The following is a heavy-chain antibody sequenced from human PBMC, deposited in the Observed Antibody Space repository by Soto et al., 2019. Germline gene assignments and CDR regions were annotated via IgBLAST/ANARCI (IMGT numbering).Heavy chain of an antibody. CDR3: AKGIAPDWLFKLYGMDV. J-gene: IGHJ6*02. D-gene: IGHD3-9*01. CDR1: GFTFSSYG. Sequence: GGSLRLSCAASGFTFSSYGMHWVRQAPGKGLEWVAVISYDGSNKYYADSVKGRFTISRDNSKNTLYLQMNSLRAEDTAVYYCAKGIAPDWLFKLYGMDVWGQGTTVTVSS. V-gene: IGHV3-30*18. CDR2: ISYDGSNK.